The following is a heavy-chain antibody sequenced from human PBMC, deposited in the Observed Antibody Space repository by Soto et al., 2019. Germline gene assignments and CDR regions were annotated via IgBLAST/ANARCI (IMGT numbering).Heavy chain of an antibody. V-gene: IGHV1-69*04. J-gene: IGHJ6*02. CDR2: IIPILGIA. Sequence: ASVKVSCKASGGTFSSYTISWVRQAPGQGLEWMGRIIPILGIANYAQKFQGRVTITADKSTSTAYMELSSLRSEDTAVYYCARDRTPTLYGGNSRRDYYGMDVWGQGTTVTVSS. D-gene: IGHD2-21*02. CDR3: ARDRTPTLYGGNSRRDYYGMDV. CDR1: GGTFSSYT.